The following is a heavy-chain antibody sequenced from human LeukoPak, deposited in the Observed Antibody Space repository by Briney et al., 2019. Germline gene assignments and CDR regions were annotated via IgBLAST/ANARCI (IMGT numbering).Heavy chain of an antibody. CDR1: GFTFSDYY. CDR2: ISSSGSTI. D-gene: IGHD3-16*02. J-gene: IGHJ4*02. V-gene: IGHV3-11*04. Sequence: GGSLRLSCAASGFTFSDYYMSWIRQAPGKGLEWVSYISSSGSTIYYADSVKGRFTISRDNAKNSLYLQMNSLRAEDTAVYYCARVSVITFGGVIVDNFDYWGQGTLVTVSS. CDR3: ARVSVITFGGVIVDNFDY.